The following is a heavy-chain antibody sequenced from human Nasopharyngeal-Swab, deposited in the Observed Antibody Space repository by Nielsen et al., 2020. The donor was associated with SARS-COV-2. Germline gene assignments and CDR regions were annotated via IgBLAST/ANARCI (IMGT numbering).Heavy chain of an antibody. CDR3: ARGVRLTRITMVRGPIESVYGMDV. V-gene: IGHV4-34*01. D-gene: IGHD3-10*01. CDR2: INHSGST. Sequence: SETLSLTCAVYGGSFSGYYWSWIRQPPWKGLELIGEINHSGSTNYNPSLKSRVTISVDTSKNQFSLKLSSVTAADTAVYYCARGVRLTRITMVRGPIESVYGMDVWGKGTTVTVSS. J-gene: IGHJ6*04. CDR1: GGSFSGYY.